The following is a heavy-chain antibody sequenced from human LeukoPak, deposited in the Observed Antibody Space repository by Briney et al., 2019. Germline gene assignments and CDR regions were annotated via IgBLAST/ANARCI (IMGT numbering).Heavy chain of an antibody. CDR2: ISSSGSTI. D-gene: IGHD3-10*02. V-gene: IGHV3-48*03. CDR3: AELGITMTGGV. CDR1: GFTFSSYE. Sequence: GGSLRLSCAASGFTFSSYEMNWVRQAPGKGLEWVSYISSSGSTIYYAHSVKGRFTISRDNAQNTLYLQMNILRAEDTAVYFSAELGITMTGGVWGKGTTVTVSS. J-gene: IGHJ6*04.